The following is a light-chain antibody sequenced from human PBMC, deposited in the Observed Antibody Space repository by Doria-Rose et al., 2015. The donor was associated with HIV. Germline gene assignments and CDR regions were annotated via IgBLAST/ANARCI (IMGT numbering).Light chain of an antibody. CDR1: QSFSSTY. Sequence: QSPGTLSLSPGERATLSCRASQSFSSTYLAWYQQKPGQAPSLLIYDGSTRATDIPDRFSASGSGTGSTLTINRLEPEDFALYYCHQYGTSWTFGQGTKVEI. V-gene: IGKV3-20*01. CDR2: DGS. CDR3: HQYGTSWT. J-gene: IGKJ1*01.